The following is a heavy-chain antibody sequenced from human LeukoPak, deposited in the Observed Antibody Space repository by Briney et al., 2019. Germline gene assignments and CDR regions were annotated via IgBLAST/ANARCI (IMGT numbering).Heavy chain of an antibody. D-gene: IGHD2-15*01. CDR3: ARGADGVSSNSRGWFDP. CDR1: GFTFSSYG. V-gene: IGHV3-23*01. J-gene: IGHJ5*02. Sequence: GGSLRLSGAAFGFTFSSYGMSWFRQAPGKGLEWVSAIGGSGGSTYYADSVKGRFTISRDNAKNSLYLQMNSLRAEDTAVYYCARGADGVSSNSRGWFDPWGQGTLVTVSS. CDR2: IGGSGGST.